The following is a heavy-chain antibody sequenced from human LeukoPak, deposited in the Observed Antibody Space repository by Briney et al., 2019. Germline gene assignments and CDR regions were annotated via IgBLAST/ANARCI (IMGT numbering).Heavy chain of an antibody. CDR3: AGYSESPRYFDY. CDR1: GGSISSYC. CDR2: ICYSGNT. D-gene: IGHD2-15*01. J-gene: IGHJ4*02. V-gene: IGHV4-59*03. Sequence: PSETLSLTCNVSGGSISSYCWSWTRQPPGKGLEWIGYICYSGNTNYNPSLKSRVTISIDTSKNQFSLKLSSVTAADTAVYYCAGYSESPRYFDYWGQGTLVTVSS.